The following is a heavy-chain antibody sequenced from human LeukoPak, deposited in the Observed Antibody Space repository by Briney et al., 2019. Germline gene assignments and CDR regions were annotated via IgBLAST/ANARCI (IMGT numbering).Heavy chain of an antibody. CDR2: ISYDGSKK. Sequence: PGRSLRLSCAASGFTFSSYAMHWVRQAPGKGLEWVAVISYDGSKKYYADSVKGRFTISRDNSKNTLYLQMNSLRAEDTAVYYCARDDDYGDYVVDYRGQGTLVTVSS. CDR1: GFTFSSYA. V-gene: IGHV3-30*04. CDR3: ARDDDYGDYVVDY. J-gene: IGHJ4*02. D-gene: IGHD4-17*01.